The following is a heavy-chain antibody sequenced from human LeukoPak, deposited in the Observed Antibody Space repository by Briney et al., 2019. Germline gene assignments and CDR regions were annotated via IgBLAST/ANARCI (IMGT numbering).Heavy chain of an antibody. CDR1: GFTVSSNY. V-gene: IGHV3-66*01. CDR3: ARDRGPSSYYGMDV. Sequence: GGSLRLSCAASGFTVSSNYMSWVRQAPGKGLEWGSVIYSGGSTYYADSVKGRFTISRDNSKNTLYLQMNSLRAEDTAVYYCARDRGPSSYYGMDVWGQGTTVTVSS. D-gene: IGHD3-10*01. CDR2: IYSGGST. J-gene: IGHJ6*02.